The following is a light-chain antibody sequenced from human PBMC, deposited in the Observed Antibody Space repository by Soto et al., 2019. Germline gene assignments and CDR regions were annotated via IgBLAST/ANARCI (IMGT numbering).Light chain of an antibody. V-gene: IGKV1-5*01. J-gene: IGKJ1*01. CDR2: DVS. Sequence: DIQMTQSPSTLSASVGDRVTITCLASQSISGWLAWYQQKPGKAPKLLIYDVSSLESGVPSRFSGSGSGTEFTLAISSLQPDDFATYYCQQYNSYPWPFGQGTKVDIK. CDR3: QQYNSYPWP. CDR1: QSISGW.